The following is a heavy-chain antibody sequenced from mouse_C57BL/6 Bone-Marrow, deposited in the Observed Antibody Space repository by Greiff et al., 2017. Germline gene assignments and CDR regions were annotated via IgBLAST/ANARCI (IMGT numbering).Heavy chain of an antibody. CDR2: IYPGNSAT. Sequence: VKQRTGPGLEWIGAIYPGNSATSYTQKFKGKARLTAVTSASTAYMELSSLTNEDSAVYYCTWYSYAMDYWGQGTSVTVPS. CDR3: TWYSYAMDY. V-gene: IGHV1-5*01. J-gene: IGHJ4*01.